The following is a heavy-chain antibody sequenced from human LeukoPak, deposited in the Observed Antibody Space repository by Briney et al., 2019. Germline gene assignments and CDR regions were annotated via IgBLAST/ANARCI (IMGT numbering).Heavy chain of an antibody. CDR3: AKGRPRLVRTDFDY. Sequence: GGSLTLSCAASGFTFSSYGMHWVRQAPGKGLEWVAFIRYDGSNKYYAHSVKGRLTISRANSKNLLYLQMNSLSVEDRAVYYCAKGRPRLVRTDFDYWGQGTLVTVSS. V-gene: IGHV3-30*02. D-gene: IGHD5-12*01. CDR1: GFTFSSYG. CDR2: IRYDGSNK. J-gene: IGHJ4*02.